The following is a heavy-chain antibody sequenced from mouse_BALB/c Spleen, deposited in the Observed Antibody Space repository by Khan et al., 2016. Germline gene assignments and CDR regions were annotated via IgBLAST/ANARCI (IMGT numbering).Heavy chain of an antibody. Sequence: QVELQQSGAELMKPGASVKISCKATGYTFSSYWIEWVKQRPGHGLEWIGEILPGSGSTNYNEKFKGKATFTADTSSNTDYMQLSSLTTEDSAVYNCANPYCNYSMDCWGQGTSVTVSS. V-gene: IGHV1-9*01. D-gene: IGHD1-1*01. CDR3: ANPYCNYSMDC. CDR1: GYTFSSYW. J-gene: IGHJ4*01. CDR2: ILPGSGST.